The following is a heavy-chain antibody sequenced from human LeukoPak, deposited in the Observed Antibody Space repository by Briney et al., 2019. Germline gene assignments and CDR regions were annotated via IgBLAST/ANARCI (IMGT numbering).Heavy chain of an antibody. CDR3: ARMTSRSRYSGSQGGAFDI. D-gene: IGHD1-26*01. CDR2: ISYDGSNK. V-gene: IGHV3-30-3*01. J-gene: IGHJ3*02. Sequence: PGGSLRLSCAASGFTFSSYAMHWVRQAPGKGLEWVAVISYDGSNKYYADSVKGRFTISRDNSKNTLYLQMNSLRAEDTAVYYCARMTSRSRYSGSQGGAFDIWGQGTMVTVSS. CDR1: GFTFSSYA.